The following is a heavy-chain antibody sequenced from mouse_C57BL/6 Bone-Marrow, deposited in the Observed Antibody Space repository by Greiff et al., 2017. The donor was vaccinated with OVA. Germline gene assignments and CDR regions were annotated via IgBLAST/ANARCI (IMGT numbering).Heavy chain of an antibody. J-gene: IGHJ3*01. CDR3: ARKGIYDGYYLFAY. CDR2: IYPRDGST. Sequence: VKLVESGPELVKPGASVKLSCKASGYTFTSYDINWVKQRPGQGLEWIGWIYPRDGSTKYNEKFKGKATLTVDTSSSTAYMELHSLTSEDSAVYFCARKGIYDGYYLFAYWGQGTLVTVSA. V-gene: IGHV1-85*01. CDR1: GYTFTSYD. D-gene: IGHD2-3*01.